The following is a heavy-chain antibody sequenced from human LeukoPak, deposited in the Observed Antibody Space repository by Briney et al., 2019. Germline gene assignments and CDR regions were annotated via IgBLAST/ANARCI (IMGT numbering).Heavy chain of an antibody. Sequence: PGGSLRLSCAASGFTFSDYWMTWVRQVPGKGLEWVANVGRDGSEKNYVDSVKGRFTISRDNAKKSLYLEMNSLRVEDTAMYYCAKVGACELQRVFENWGQGTLVTVSS. CDR1: GFTFSDYW. D-gene: IGHD4/OR15-4a*01. J-gene: IGHJ4*02. V-gene: IGHV3-7*01. CDR2: VGRDGSEK. CDR3: AKVGACELQRVFEN.